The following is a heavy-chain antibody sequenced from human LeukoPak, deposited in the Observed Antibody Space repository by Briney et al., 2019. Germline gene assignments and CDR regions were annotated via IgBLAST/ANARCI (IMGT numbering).Heavy chain of an antibody. CDR1: GLSFRSYA. Sequence: GGSLRLSCSASGLSFRSYAMHWVRQAPGKGLEWLAIISFDGSNKDFADSVKGRFTISRDNSKDTLYLQMDSLRPEDTAVYYCAKGTGWYVDYWGQGTLVTVSS. CDR3: AKGTGWYVDY. V-gene: IGHV3-30*04. D-gene: IGHD6-19*01. CDR2: ISFDGSNK. J-gene: IGHJ4*02.